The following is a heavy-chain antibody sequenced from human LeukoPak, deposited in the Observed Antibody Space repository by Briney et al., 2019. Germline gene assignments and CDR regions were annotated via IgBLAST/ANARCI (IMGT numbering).Heavy chain of an antibody. J-gene: IGHJ6*03. V-gene: IGHV1-2*02. CDR1: GYTFTGYY. Sequence: ASVKVSCKASGYTFTGYYIQWVRQAPGQGLEWMGWINPHSGGTNYAQEFQGRVTMTRDTSISTAYMELGSLRPDDTAVYSCARGVTARGFYYYMDFWGNGTTVTISS. D-gene: IGHD2-21*02. CDR3: ARGVTARGFYYYMDF. CDR2: INPHSGGT.